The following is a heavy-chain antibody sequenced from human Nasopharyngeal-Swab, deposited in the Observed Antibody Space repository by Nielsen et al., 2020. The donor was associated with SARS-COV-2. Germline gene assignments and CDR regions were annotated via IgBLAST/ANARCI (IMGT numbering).Heavy chain of an antibody. J-gene: IGHJ6*02. CDR3: ARPMRPTGHYYFGMDV. CDR1: GYSFTTYW. CDR2: IYPGDSNT. V-gene: IGHV5-51*01. Sequence: GGSLRLSCKGSGYSFTTYWIGWVRQMPGKGLEWMGIIYPGDSNTRYSPSFQGQVTISVDKYSSTAYLQWSSLKASDTAIYYCARPMRPTGHYYFGMDVWGQGTTVTVSS.